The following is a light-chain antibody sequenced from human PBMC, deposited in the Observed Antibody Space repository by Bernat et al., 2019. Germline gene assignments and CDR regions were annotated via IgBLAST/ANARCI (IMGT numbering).Light chain of an antibody. Sequence: ELVLTQSPGTLSLSPGDRGTLSCRASQSVAGNYLAWYQLKPGQAPRLLLYGVFTRATGTPDRFSGSGSGTDFILTISRLEPEDVAVYYCQQYGESVTFGGGTKVEIK. CDR1: QSVAGNY. V-gene: IGKV3-20*01. J-gene: IGKJ4*01. CDR3: QQYGESVT. CDR2: GVF.